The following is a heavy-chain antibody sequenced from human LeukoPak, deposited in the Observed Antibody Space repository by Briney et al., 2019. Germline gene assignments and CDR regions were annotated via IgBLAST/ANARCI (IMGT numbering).Heavy chain of an antibody. Sequence: GGSLRLSCAASGFTFISYVMHWVRQAPGKGLEWVAVISYDGTNKYYADSVKGRFTISRDSSKNMLYLQMDNLGAEDTAVYYCARSTGRYAHFDYWGQGTLVTVSS. V-gene: IGHV3-30-3*01. CDR3: ARSTGRYAHFDY. CDR1: GFTFISYV. D-gene: IGHD3-10*01. J-gene: IGHJ4*02. CDR2: ISYDGTNK.